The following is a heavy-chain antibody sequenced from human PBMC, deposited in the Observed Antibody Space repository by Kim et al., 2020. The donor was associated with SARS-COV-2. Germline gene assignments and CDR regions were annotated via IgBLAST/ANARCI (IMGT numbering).Heavy chain of an antibody. D-gene: IGHD4-17*01. Sequence: TNYAQKLQGRVTMTTDTSTSTAYMELRSLRSDDTAVYYCARDGGDYVPDYWGQGTLVTVSS. J-gene: IGHJ4*02. CDR3: ARDGGDYVPDY. CDR2: T. V-gene: IGHV1-18*01.